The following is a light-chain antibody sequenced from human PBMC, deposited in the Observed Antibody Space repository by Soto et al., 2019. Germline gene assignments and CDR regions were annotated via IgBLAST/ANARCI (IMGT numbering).Light chain of an antibody. V-gene: IGKV1-33*01. CDR3: QQYDYMPYT. CDR2: DAS. J-gene: IGKJ2*01. CDR1: EDITNY. Sequence: DIQMTQSPSSLSASVGDRITITCQASEDITNYLHWYQQKPGKAPKLLIYDASNLETGVPSRFSGSGSGTDVSFTISSLQAEDIATYYCQQYDYMPYTFGQGTKLE.